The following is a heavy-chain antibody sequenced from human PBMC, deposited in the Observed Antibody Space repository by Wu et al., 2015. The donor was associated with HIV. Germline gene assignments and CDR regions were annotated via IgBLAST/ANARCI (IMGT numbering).Heavy chain of an antibody. CDR2: INSASGDT. D-gene: IGHD3-9*01. J-gene: IGHJ2*01. CDR3: ARVFCAVPPVPGHRSGPS. CDR1: GYIFSTFY. V-gene: IGHV1-2*02. Sequence: QVQLVQSGAEMKNPGASVKVSCKASGYIFSTFYMHWVRQVPGQPFEWMGWINSASGDTRYAPKFDGRVTLTRDTSSTTAYMELRSLTSDDTAVYYCARVFCAVPPVPGHRSGPSWGRGTLISVSS.